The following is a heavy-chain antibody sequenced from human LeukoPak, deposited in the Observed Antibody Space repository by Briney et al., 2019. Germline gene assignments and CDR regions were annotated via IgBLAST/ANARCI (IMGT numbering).Heavy chain of an antibody. CDR2: IYYSGST. V-gene: IGHV4-31*03. CDR1: GGSISSGGHY. J-gene: IGHJ4*02. Sequence: PSQTLSLTCTVSGGSISSGGHYWSWIRQHPGKGLEWIGYIYYSGSTYYNPSLKSRVTISVDTSKNQFSLKLSSVTAADTAVYYCARSDTAMVDYWGQGTLVTVSS. CDR3: ARSDTAMVDY. D-gene: IGHD5-18*01.